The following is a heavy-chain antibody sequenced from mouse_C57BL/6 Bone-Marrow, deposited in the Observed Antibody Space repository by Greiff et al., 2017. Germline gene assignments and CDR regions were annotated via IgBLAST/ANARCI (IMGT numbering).Heavy chain of an antibody. V-gene: IGHV1-72*01. Sequence: QVQLQQPGAELVKPGASVKLSCKASGYTFTSYWMHWVKQRPGRGLEWIGRIDPNRGGTKYNEKFKSKATLTVDKPSSTAYMQLRSLTSEDSAVYYCARSHYYDYDVPLFAYWGQGTLVTVSA. D-gene: IGHD2-4*01. CDR3: ARSHYYDYDVPLFAY. CDR1: GYTFTSYW. CDR2: IDPNRGGT. J-gene: IGHJ3*01.